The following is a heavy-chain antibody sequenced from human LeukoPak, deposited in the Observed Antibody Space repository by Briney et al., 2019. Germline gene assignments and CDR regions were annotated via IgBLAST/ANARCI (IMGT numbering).Heavy chain of an antibody. CDR1: GFNFSDHY. J-gene: IGHJ4*02. CDR2: SRNKANSYTT. CDR3: VKTPYF. V-gene: IGHV3-72*01. Sequence: GGTLRLSCAASGFNFSDHYMDWVRQAPGKGLEWVGRSRNKANSYTTDYAASVKGRFTVSGDDSKNSLYLQMDSLKVEDTAIYYCVKTPYFWGQGALVAVAS. D-gene: IGHD4-23*01.